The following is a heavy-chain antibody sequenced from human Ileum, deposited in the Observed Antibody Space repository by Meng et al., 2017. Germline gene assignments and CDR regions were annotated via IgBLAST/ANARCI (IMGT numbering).Heavy chain of an antibody. J-gene: IGHJ6*02. CDR1: GYTFTSYG. D-gene: IGHD3-16*02. CDR3: ARDQVDMITFGGVIAPRPQNYYDDYGMDV. CDR2: ISAYNGNT. Sequence: ASVKVSCKASGYTFTSYGISWVRQAPGQGLEWMGWISAYNGNTNYAQKLQGRVTMTTDTSTSTAYMELRSLRSDDTAVYYCARDQVDMITFGGVIAPRPQNYYDDYGMDVWGQGTTVTVSS. V-gene: IGHV1-18*01.